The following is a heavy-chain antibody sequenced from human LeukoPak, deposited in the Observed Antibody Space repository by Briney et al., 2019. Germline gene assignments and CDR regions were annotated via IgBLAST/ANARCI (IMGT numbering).Heavy chain of an antibody. Sequence: ASVKVSCKASGYTFTGYYMHWVRQAPGQGLEWMGWINPNSGGTNYAQKFQGRVTMTRDTSISTAYMELSRLRSDDTAVYYCARDLNYGDYDPYGYWGQGTLVTVSS. J-gene: IGHJ4*02. V-gene: IGHV1-2*02. CDR2: INPNSGGT. CDR1: GYTFTGYY. D-gene: IGHD4-17*01. CDR3: ARDLNYGDYDPYGY.